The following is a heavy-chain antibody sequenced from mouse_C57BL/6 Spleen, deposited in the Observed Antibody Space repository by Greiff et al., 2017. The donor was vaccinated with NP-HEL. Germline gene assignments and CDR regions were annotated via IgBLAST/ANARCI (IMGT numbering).Heavy chain of an antibody. J-gene: IGHJ2*01. CDR1: GYSITSGYY. CDR3: AREDDGDFGD. Sequence: EVKLMESGPGLVKPSQSLSLTCSVTGYSITSGYYWNWIRQFPGNKLEWMGYISYDGSNNYNPSLKNRISITRDTSKNQFFLKLNTVTTEDTATYYCAREDDGDFGDWGQGTTLTVAS. D-gene: IGHD2-12*01. CDR2: ISYDGSN. V-gene: IGHV3-6*01.